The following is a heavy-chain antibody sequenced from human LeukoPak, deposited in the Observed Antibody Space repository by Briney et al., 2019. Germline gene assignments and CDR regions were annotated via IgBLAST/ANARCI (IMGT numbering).Heavy chain of an antibody. CDR3: ARDEAAAGLSGAYYYYGMDV. J-gene: IGHJ6*02. D-gene: IGHD6-13*01. CDR2: ISSSSSYI. V-gene: IGHV3-21*01. Sequence: GGSLRLSCAASGFTFSSYSMNWVRQAPGKGLEWVSSISSSSSYIYYADSVKGRFTISRDNAKNSLYLQMNSLRAEDTAVYYCARDEAAAGLSGAYYYYGMDVWGQGTTVTVSS. CDR1: GFTFSSYS.